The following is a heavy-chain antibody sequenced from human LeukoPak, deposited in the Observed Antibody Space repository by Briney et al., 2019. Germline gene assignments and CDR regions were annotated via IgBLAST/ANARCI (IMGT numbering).Heavy chain of an antibody. J-gene: IGHJ6*03. Sequence: SETLSLTCTFSGDSFSSYYWTWIRQPPGMGLEWIGHIVYSGTTNYNPSLKSRVTMLIDTSKNQFSLKLNSVTAADTADYYCVRGVSGGSYSYYYYYYMDVWGKGTTVTISS. D-gene: IGHD1-26*01. CDR1: GDSFSSYY. CDR3: VRGVSGGSYSYYYYYYMDV. V-gene: IGHV4-59*01. CDR2: IVYSGTT.